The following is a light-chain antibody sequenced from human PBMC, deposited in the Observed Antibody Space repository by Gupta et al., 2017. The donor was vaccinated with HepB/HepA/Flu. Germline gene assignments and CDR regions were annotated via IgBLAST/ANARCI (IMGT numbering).Light chain of an antibody. CDR1: RSNIGTNT. CDR3: AAWDNSSNGL. V-gene: IGLV1-44*01. J-gene: IGLJ3*02. CDR2: SNN. Sequence: QSVLTQPPSVSGTPGQRVTISCSGSRSNIGTNTVNWYQQLPGTAPKLLIYSNNQRPSGVPDRFSGSKAGTAASLAISGLQEEDEADYYCAAWDNSSNGLFGGGTKLTVL.